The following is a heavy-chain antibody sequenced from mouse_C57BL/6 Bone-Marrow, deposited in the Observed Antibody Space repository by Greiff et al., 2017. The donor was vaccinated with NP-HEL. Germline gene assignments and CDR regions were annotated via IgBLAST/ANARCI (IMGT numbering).Heavy chain of an antibody. Sequence: EVPLVSSLGSLVKPGGSLKLSCAASGFTFSSYGMSWVRQTPDKRLEWVATISSGGSYTYYLDSVKGRFTISRDNAKNTLYLQMSSLKSEDTAMYYCARQRGSSPYYFDYWGQGTTLTVSS. J-gene: IGHJ2*01. CDR1: GFTFSSYG. D-gene: IGHD1-1*01. V-gene: IGHV5-6*01. CDR2: ISSGGSYT. CDR3: ARQRGSSPYYFDY.